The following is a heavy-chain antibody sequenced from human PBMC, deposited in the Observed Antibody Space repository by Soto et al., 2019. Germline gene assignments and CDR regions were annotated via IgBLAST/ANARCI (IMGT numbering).Heavy chain of an antibody. CDR3: ARYHGLKVPAVVGYKFDA. J-gene: IGHJ5*02. Sequence: QVQLVKSGGEEKKPGASVKVSCKASGYDFIGHGISWVRQARGQGLEWMGWINSYNGDTKYARKYQDRITLTKDKSTRTVNMELTSLRSDDTAVYYCARYHGLKVPAVVGYKFDAWGQGTLVTVSS. V-gene: IGHV1-18*04. CDR2: INSYNGDT. CDR1: GYDFIGHG. D-gene: IGHD1-1*01.